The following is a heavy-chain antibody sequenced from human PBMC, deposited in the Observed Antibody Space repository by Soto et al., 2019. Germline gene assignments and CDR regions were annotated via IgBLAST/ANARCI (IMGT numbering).Heavy chain of an antibody. Sequence: QLQLQESGPGLVKPSETLSLTCTVSGGSISSSSYYWGWIRQPPGKGLEWIGSIYYSGSTYYNPSLKSRVTISVDTSKNQFSLKLSSVTAADTAVYYCARRSLGLVQLPFDPWGQGTLVTVSS. CDR3: ARRSLGLVQLPFDP. J-gene: IGHJ5*02. V-gene: IGHV4-39*01. CDR1: GGSISSSSYY. D-gene: IGHD2-2*01. CDR2: IYYSGST.